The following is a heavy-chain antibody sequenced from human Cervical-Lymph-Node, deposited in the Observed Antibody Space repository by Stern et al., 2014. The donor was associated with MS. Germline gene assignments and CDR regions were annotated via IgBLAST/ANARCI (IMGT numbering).Heavy chain of an antibody. V-gene: IGHV1-69*01. CDR1: GGTFSSNA. D-gene: IGHD1-26*01. CDR3: ARGELKEGLVRGMDV. J-gene: IGHJ6*02. Sequence: VQLVQSGAEVKKPGSSVKVSCKASGGTFSSNAISWVRQAPGQGLEWKGVIIPIFGTANYAQKFQGRVTITADESTSTAYMELSSLRPEDTAVYYCARGELKEGLVRGMDVWGQGTTVTVSS. CDR2: IIPIFGTA.